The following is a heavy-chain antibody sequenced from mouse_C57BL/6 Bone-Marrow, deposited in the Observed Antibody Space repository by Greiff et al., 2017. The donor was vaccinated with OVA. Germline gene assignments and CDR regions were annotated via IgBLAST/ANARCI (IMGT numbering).Heavy chain of an antibody. CDR3: TIYTPWYVDV. J-gene: IGHJ1*03. CDR2: IDPETGGT. V-gene: IGHV1-15*01. D-gene: IGHD2-12*01. CDR1: GYTFTDYG. Sequence: VKLQESGAELVRPGASVTLSCKASGYTFTDYGMHWVKQTPVHGLEWIGAIDPETGGTAYNQKFKGKAILTADKSSSTAYMELRSLTSEDSAVYYCTIYTPWYVDVWGTGTTVTVSS.